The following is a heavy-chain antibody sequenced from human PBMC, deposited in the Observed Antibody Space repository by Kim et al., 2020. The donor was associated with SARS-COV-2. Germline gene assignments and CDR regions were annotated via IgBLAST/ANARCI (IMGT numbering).Heavy chain of an antibody. CDR2: INPNSGGT. J-gene: IGHJ4*02. CDR1: GYTFTGYY. CDR3: ARHRYSGYDQLGMTYFDY. D-gene: IGHD5-12*01. Sequence: ASVKVSCKASGYTFTGYYMHWVRQAPGQGLEWMGWINPNSGGTNYAQKYQGRGTRTSDTSISTAYMELSRLRSDDTAVNYCARHRYSGYDQLGMTYFDYWGQGTLVTVSS. V-gene: IGHV1-2*02.